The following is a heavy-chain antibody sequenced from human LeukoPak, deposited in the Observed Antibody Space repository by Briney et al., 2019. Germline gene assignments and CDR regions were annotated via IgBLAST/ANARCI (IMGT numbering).Heavy chain of an antibody. J-gene: IGHJ3*02. CDR3: ASGDTTGYSGDAFNI. V-gene: IGHV3-30*03. D-gene: IGHD3-22*01. Sequence: GGSLRLSCEASGFTFSTHGMHWVRQAPGKGLEWVAVISYSGSNKNCADSVKGRFTISRDNSRSTLYLQMNSLRAEDTAVYYCASGDTTGYSGDAFNIWGQGTMVTVSS. CDR1: GFTFSTHG. CDR2: ISYSGSNK.